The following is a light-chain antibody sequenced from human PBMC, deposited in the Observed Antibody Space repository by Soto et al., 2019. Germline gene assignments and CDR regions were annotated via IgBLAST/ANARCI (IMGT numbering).Light chain of an antibody. Sequence: DIQMTQSPSSLSASVGDRVTITCRESQSISSYLNWYQQKPGKAPKLLIYAASSLQSGVPSRFSGSGSATAFTLTMSSLQPEDFAAYYCQQSYSTLITFGKGTRLEIK. V-gene: IGKV1-39*01. CDR2: AAS. J-gene: IGKJ5*01. CDR1: QSISSY. CDR3: QQSYSTLIT.